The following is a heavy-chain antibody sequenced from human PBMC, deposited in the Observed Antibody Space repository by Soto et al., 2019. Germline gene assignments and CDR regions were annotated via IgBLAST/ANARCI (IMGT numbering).Heavy chain of an antibody. J-gene: IGHJ4*02. CDR2: IYYSGIT. D-gene: IGHD6-19*01. Sequence: QVQLQESGPGLVKPSETLSLTCTVSGGSISSYYWSWIRQPPGKGLEWIGYIYYSGITNYYPSLKSRVTISVDTSKNQFSLKLSSVTAADTAVYYCARHLGAVADFDYWGQGTLVTVSS. CDR1: GGSISSYY. V-gene: IGHV4-59*08. CDR3: ARHLGAVADFDY.